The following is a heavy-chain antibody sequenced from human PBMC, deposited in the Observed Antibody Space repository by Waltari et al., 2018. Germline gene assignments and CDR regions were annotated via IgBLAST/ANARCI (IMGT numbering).Heavy chain of an antibody. D-gene: IGHD3-9*01. CDR3: ARVDWLDGDPDY. Sequence: QVQLEQSGAEVQKPGASVTVSCKAPGYSFTRYYMHWRRQAPGQGLEWRGWINPNSGGTNYAQKFQGRVTMTRDTSISTADMELSRLRSDAPAVYYWARVDWLDGDPDYWGQGTLVTVAS. CDR2: INPNSGGT. J-gene: IGHJ4*02. CDR1: GYSFTRYY. V-gene: IGHV1-2*02.